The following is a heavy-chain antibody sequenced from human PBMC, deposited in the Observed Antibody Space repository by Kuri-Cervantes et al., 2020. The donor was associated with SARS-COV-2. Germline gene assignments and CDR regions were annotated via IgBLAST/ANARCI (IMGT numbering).Heavy chain of an antibody. CDR1: GGTFSNYI. CDR2: IIPMFGLP. CDR3: ARGRIVGARGYYYYMDV. D-gene: IGHD1-26*01. Sequence: SVKVSCKTSGGTFSNYIISWVRQAPGQGLEWMGGIIPMFGLPNYAQKFQGRVTITTDESTSTAYMELSSLRSEDTAVYYCARGRIVGARGYYYYMDVWGKGTTVTVSS. J-gene: IGHJ6*03. V-gene: IGHV1-69*05.